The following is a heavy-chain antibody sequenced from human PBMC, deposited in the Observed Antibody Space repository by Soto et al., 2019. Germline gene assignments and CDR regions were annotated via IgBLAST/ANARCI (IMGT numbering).Heavy chain of an antibody. CDR3: ARGRGEFDP. Sequence: QVHLQQWGAGLLKPSETLSLTCAVYGGSLSDNYWNWLRQSPGKGLEWIGEINHAGNTNYNPSLRGRVIISVDTAKMQFSLNLRSVSAADTAVYYCARGRGEFDPWGQGTPVTVSS. J-gene: IGHJ5*02. D-gene: IGHD2-21*01. V-gene: IGHV4-34*01. CDR1: GGSLSDNY. CDR2: INHAGNT.